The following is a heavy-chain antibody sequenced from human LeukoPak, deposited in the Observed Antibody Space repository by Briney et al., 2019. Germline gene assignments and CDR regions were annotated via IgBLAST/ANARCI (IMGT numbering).Heavy chain of an antibody. CDR3: ARDVNWFDP. CDR2: IYYSGST. J-gene: IGHJ5*02. Sequence: SETLSLTCSVSGGSISSYYWSWIRQPPGKGLEWIGYIYYSGSTNYNPSLKSRVTISVDTSKNQFSLKLSSVTAADTAVYYCARDVNWFDPWGQGTLVTVSS. CDR1: GGSISSYY. V-gene: IGHV4-59*13.